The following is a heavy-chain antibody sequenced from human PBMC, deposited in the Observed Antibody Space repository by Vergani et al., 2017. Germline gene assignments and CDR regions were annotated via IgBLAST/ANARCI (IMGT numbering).Heavy chain of an antibody. CDR2: IKSKTDGGTT. D-gene: IGHD2-2*01. V-gene: IGHV3-15*01. CDR3: ARLGYCSSASCVAFDI. Sequence: EVQLVESGGGLVKPGGSLRLSCAASGFTFTYAWMSWVRQAPGAGLEWVGRIKSKTDGGTTDYAAPVNGRLTISTDDTKNTLYLQITSLRAEDTAVYYSARLGYCSSASCVAFDIWGQGTMVTVSS. J-gene: IGHJ3*02. CDR1: GFTFTYAW.